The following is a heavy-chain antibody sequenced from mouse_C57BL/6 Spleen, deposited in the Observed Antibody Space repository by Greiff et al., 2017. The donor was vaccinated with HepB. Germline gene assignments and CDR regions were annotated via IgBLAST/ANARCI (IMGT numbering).Heavy chain of an antibody. J-gene: IGHJ2*01. CDR2: IYPGDGDT. CDR1: GYAFSSSW. CDR3: AKDGYDGYFDY. V-gene: IGHV1-82*01. D-gene: IGHD2-2*01. Sequence: VQLQQSGPELVKPGASVKISCKASGYAFSSSWMNWVKQRPGKGLEWIGRIYPGDGDTNYNGKFKGKATLTADKSSSTAYMQLSSLTSEDSAVYCCAKDGYDGYFDYWGQGTTLTVSS.